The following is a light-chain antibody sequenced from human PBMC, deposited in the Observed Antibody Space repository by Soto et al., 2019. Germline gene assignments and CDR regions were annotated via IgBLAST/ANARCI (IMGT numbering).Light chain of an antibody. Sequence: QSVLTRPPSVSAAPGQKVTISCSGSSSNIGNNYVSWYQQLPGTAPKLHIYDNNKRPSGIPDRFSGSKSGTSATLGITGLQTGDEADYYCGTWDSSLSAVVFGGGTKLTVL. J-gene: IGLJ2*01. CDR2: DNN. V-gene: IGLV1-51*01. CDR3: GTWDSSLSAVV. CDR1: SSNIGNNY.